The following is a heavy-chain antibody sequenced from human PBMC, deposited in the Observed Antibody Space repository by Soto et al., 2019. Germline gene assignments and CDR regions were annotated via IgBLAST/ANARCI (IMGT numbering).Heavy chain of an antibody. D-gene: IGHD6-13*01. Sequence: QVQLQQWGAGLLKPSETLSLTCAVYGGSFSGYYWSWIRQPPGKGLEWIGEINHSGSTNYNPSLKSRGTISVDTSKNQLSLKLSSVTAADTAVYYCARAGYSSSWYAYWGQGTLVTVSS. CDR3: ARAGYSSSWYAY. J-gene: IGHJ4*02. V-gene: IGHV4-34*01. CDR1: GGSFSGYY. CDR2: INHSGST.